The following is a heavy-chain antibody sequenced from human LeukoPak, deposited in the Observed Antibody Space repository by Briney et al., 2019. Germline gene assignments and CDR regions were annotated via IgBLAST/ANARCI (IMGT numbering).Heavy chain of an antibody. CDR2: IKQDESEK. D-gene: IGHD2-2*01. CDR3: AKALDSSSSRYQAFEE. J-gene: IGHJ4*02. Sequence: GGSLRLSCSASGFTFSNYWMSWVRQAPGKGLEWVANIKQDESEKYYVDSVKGRFTISRDNAKSSLYLQMNSLRAEDTAVYYCAKALDSSSSRYQAFEEWGQGTLVTVSS. CDR1: GFTFSNYW. V-gene: IGHV3-7*01.